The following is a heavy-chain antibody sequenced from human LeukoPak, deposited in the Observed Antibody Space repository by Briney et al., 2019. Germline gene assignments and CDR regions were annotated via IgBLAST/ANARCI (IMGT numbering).Heavy chain of an antibody. Sequence: PSETLSLTCTVAGGSISSSSYYWGWIRQPPGEGLEWIGSIYYTGSTYYSPSLKSRLTISADTSKNEFSLKLSSVTAADTAVYYCTSEISSASNYWGQGTLVTVSS. CDR1: GGSISSSSYY. CDR2: IYYTGST. V-gene: IGHV4-39*01. CDR3: TSEISSASNY. J-gene: IGHJ4*02. D-gene: IGHD6-6*01.